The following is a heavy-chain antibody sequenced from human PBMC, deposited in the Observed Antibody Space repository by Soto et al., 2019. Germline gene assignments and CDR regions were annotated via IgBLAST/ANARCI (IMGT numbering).Heavy chain of an antibody. D-gene: IGHD2-2*02. V-gene: IGHV4-59*08. CDR1: GGSFSGYY. CDR3: ARSPYCSSTSCYSYMDV. J-gene: IGHJ6*03. CDR2: IYYSGST. Sequence: PSETLSLTCAVYGGSFSGYYWSWIRQPPGKGLEWIGYIYYSGSTNYNPSLKSRVTISVDTSKNQFSLKLSSVTAADTAVHYCARSPYCSSTSCYSYMDVWGKGTTVTVSS.